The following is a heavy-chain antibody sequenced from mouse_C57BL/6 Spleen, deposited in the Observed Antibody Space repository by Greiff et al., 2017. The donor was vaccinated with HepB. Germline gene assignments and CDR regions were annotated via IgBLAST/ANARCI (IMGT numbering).Heavy chain of an antibody. CDR3: TRGTVVAPHWYFDV. V-gene: IGHV1-15*01. CDR2: IDPETGGT. Sequence: QVHVKQSGAELVRPGASVTLSCKASGYTFTDYEMHWVKQTPVHGLEWIGAIDPETGGTAYNQKFKGKAILTADKSSSTAYMELRSLTSEDSAVYYCTRGTVVAPHWYFDVWGTGTTVTVSS. CDR1: GYTFTDYE. D-gene: IGHD1-1*01. J-gene: IGHJ1*03.